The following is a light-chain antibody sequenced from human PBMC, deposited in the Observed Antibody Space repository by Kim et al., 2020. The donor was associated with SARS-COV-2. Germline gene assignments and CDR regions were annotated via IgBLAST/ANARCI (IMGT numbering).Light chain of an antibody. CDR2: YDS. CDR1: NIGGKS. J-gene: IGLJ3*02. Sequence: AQGKKARITCGGNNIGGKSVHGYQQKPGQAPVLVIYYDSDRPSGIPERFSGSNSGNTATLTISRVEAGDEADYYCQVWDSSSDHWVFGGGTQLTVL. CDR3: QVWDSSSDHWV. V-gene: IGLV3-21*04.